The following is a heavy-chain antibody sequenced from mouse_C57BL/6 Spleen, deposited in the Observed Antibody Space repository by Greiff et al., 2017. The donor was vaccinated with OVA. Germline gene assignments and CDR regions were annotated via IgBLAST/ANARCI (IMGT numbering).Heavy chain of an antibody. D-gene: IGHD1-1*01. CDR3: ARRITTVVARGLDY. CDR1: GYSITSGYY. CDR2: ISYDGSN. J-gene: IGHJ4*01. V-gene: IGHV3-6*01. Sequence: EVQLVESGPGLVKPSQSLSLTCSVTGYSITSGYYWNWIRQFPGNKLEWMGYISYDGSNNYNPSLKNRISITRDTSKNQFFLKLNSVTTEDTATYYCARRITTVVARGLDYWGQGTSVTVSS.